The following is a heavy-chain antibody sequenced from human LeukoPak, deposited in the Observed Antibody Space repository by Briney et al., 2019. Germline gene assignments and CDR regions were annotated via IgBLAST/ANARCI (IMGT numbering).Heavy chain of an antibody. Sequence: SETLSLTCTVSGGSISSYYWGWIRQPPGKGLEWIGSIYYSGSTYYNPSLKSRVTISVDTSKNKFSLKLSSVTAADTAVYFCARDYGDYVRGYYFDFWGQGTLVTVSS. CDR1: GGSISSYY. V-gene: IGHV4-39*02. J-gene: IGHJ4*02. CDR2: IYYSGST. D-gene: IGHD4-17*01. CDR3: ARDYGDYVRGYYFDF.